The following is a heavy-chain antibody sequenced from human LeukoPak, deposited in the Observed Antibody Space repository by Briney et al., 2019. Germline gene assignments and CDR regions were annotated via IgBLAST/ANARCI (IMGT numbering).Heavy chain of an antibody. J-gene: IGHJ2*01. Sequence: SVKVSCKASGYTFTSYAISWVRQAPGQGLEWMGGIIPILGTANYAQKFQGRVTITADKSTSTAYMELSSLRSEDTAVYYGARKLIVAPTRPTRNWYFDLWGGGTLVTVSS. CDR3: ARKLIVAPTRPTRNWYFDL. V-gene: IGHV1-69*06. CDR1: GYTFTSYA. CDR2: IIPILGTA. D-gene: IGHD1-26*01.